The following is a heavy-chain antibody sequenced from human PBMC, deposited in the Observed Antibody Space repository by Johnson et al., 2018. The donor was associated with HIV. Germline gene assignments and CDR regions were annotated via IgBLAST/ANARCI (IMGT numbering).Heavy chain of an antibody. Sequence: QLVESGGGLVQPGRSLRLSCAASGFTFDDYAMHWVRQAPGKGLEWVSGISWNSGSIAYADSVKGRFTTSRDNAKNSLYLQVKRLRAEYTALYFCAKDNGIAGTSGDAFDIWGQGTMVTVSS. J-gene: IGHJ3*02. CDR1: GFTFDDYA. V-gene: IGHV3-9*01. D-gene: IGHD2-2*01. CDR3: AKDNGIAGTSGDAFDI. CDR2: ISWNSGSI.